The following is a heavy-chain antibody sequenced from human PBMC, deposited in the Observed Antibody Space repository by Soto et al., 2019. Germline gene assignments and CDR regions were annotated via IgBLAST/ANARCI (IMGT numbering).Heavy chain of an antibody. CDR3: AKGAEMPTIPFDY. J-gene: IGHJ4*02. CDR1: GFNFRDYP. CDR2: VSGSGGST. V-gene: IGHV3-23*01. D-gene: IGHD5-12*01. Sequence: PGGSLNLCCTASGFNFRDYPMTLVSTAPGEGLEWVSTVSGSGGSTYYADSVKGRFTVSRDNSNNTLYLQMNSLRAEDTAIYFCAKGAEMPTIPFDYWGQGAQVTVSS.